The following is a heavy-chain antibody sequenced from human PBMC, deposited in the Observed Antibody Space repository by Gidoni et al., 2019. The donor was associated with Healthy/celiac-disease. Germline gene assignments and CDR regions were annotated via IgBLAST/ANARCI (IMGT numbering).Heavy chain of an antibody. J-gene: IGHJ6*02. CDR1: GFTFSSYS. V-gene: IGHV3-21*01. D-gene: IGHD7-27*01. CDR3: ARTITGEYVSYYYYGMDV. CDR2: ISSSSSYI. Sequence: EVQLVESGGGLVKPGGSLRLSCAASGFTFSSYSMNWVRQAPGKGLKWVSSISSSSSYIYYADSVKGRFTISRDNAKNSLYLQMNSLRAEDTAVYYCARTITGEYVSYYYYGMDVWGQGTTVTVSS.